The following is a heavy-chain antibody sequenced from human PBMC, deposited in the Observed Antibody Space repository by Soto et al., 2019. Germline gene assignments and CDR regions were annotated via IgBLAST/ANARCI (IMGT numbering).Heavy chain of an antibody. V-gene: IGHV4-59*01. CDR3: ARGDYDFWSGLGIYYYYGMDV. J-gene: IGHJ6*02. D-gene: IGHD3-3*01. Sequence: SETLSLTCTVSGGSISSYYWSWIRQPPGKGLEWIGYIYYSGSTNYNPSLKSRVTISVDTSKNQFSLKLSSVTAADTAVYYCARGDYDFWSGLGIYYYYGMDVWGQGTTVTVSS. CDR2: IYYSGST. CDR1: GGSISSYY.